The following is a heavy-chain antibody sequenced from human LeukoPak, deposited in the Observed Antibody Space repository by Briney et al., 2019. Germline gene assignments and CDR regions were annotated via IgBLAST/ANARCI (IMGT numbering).Heavy chain of an antibody. D-gene: IGHD3-10*01. Sequence: PGGSLRLSCAASGFAFERHSMNWVRQAPGKGLEWVSSISTRSSYIHYADAVKGRATISRDNAENSLFLQMNSLRAEGTAVYYCARIYNYGSGKDYNPSYMDVWGKGTTVIVSS. J-gene: IGHJ6*04. V-gene: IGHV3-21*01. CDR1: GFAFERHS. CDR2: ISTRSSYI. CDR3: ARIYNYGSGKDYNPSYMDV.